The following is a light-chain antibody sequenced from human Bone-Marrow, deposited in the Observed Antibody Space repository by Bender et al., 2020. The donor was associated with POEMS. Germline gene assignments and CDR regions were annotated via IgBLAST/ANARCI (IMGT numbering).Light chain of an antibody. CDR3: QSWDSSTAV. CDR2: TNN. CDR1: GSNIGGYP. J-gene: IGLJ2*01. Sequence: QSVLTQPPSVSGTPGQRVTISCSGSGSNIGGYPVNWYQQLPGTAPRLLIYTNNERPSGVPDRFSGSNSGTTATLTISGTQTTDEADYYCQSWDSSTAVFGGGTRLSVL. V-gene: IGLV1-44*01.